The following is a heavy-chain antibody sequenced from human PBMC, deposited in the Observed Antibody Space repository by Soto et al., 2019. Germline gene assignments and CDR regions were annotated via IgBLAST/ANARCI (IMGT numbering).Heavy chain of an antibody. D-gene: IGHD2-2*01. V-gene: IGHV4-59*08. CDR2: IYYSGST. J-gene: IGHJ3*02. CDR3: ARLYCSSTSCPPAGDAFDI. CDR1: GGSISSYY. Sequence: ASETLSLTCTVSGGSISSYYWSWIRQPPGKGLEWIGYIYYSGSTNYNPSLKSRVTISVDTSKNQFSLKLSSVTAADTAVYYCARLYCSSTSCPPAGDAFDIWGKGTMVTVSS.